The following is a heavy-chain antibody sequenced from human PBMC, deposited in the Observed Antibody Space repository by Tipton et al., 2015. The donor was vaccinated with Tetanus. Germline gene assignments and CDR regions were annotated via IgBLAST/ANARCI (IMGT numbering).Heavy chain of an antibody. CDR1: GFTFNDFA. V-gene: IGHV3-9*01. CDR3: ARAVRGRDVFDV. J-gene: IGHJ3*01. CDR2: VSGAGGSK. D-gene: IGHD3-10*01. Sequence: SLRLSCVGSGFTFNDFAIHWVRQVSGKGLEWVSAVSGAGGSKVYADSVKGRFTISRDNANNSLYLQMSSLRPEDTALYYCARAVRGRDVFDVWGQGIVVTVSS.